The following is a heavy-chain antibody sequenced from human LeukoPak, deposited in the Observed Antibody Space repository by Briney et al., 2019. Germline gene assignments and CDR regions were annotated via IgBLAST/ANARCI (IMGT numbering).Heavy chain of an antibody. CDR3: ARYQDYACDL. D-gene: IGHD3-16*01. CDR1: DFTFNLYS. V-gene: IGHV3-48*02. Sequence: PGGSLRLSCAASDFTFNLYSMNWVRQAPGKGLEWVSYIGGRSSTISYADSVKGRFTISRDNAKNSLYLQMSSLRDEDTAVYYCARYQDYACDLWGRGTLVTVSS. J-gene: IGHJ2*01. CDR2: IGGRSSTI.